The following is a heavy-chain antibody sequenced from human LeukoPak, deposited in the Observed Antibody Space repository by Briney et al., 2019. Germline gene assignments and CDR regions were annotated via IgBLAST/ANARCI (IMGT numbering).Heavy chain of an antibody. CDR3: AREGGPYRPLDC. CDR1: GFTFSSYK. CDR2: ITTSGTTT. Sequence: AGGSLRLSCAASGFTFSSYKMIWVRQAPGKGLEWVSYITTSGTTTYYADSLKGRFTISRDNAKNSLYLQMNSLRAEDTAVYYCAREGGPYRPLDCSGQGTLVTVSS. J-gene: IGHJ4*02. V-gene: IGHV3-48*03.